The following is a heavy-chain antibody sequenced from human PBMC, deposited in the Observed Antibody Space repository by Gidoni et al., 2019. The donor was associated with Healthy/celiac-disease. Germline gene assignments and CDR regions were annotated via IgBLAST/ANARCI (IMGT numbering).Heavy chain of an antibody. V-gene: IGHV5-51*01. CDR3: ASGEEDAFDI. CDR2: IYPDDSDT. Sequence: DVQLVQSGAAVKKPGESLKIPCTRSGYSFTRYWTGWVRQMPGKGLEWMGIIYPDDSDTRYSPSFQGQVTISADKSISTAYLQWSSLKASDTAMYYCASGEEDAFDIWGQGTMVTVSS. CDR1: GYSFTRYW. J-gene: IGHJ3*02.